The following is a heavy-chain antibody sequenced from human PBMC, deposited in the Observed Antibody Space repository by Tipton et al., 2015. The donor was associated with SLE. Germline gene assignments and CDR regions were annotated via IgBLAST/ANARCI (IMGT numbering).Heavy chain of an antibody. D-gene: IGHD4-17*01. CDR1: GGSITSTVSY. CDR2: IYYSGST. V-gene: IGHV4-39*07. J-gene: IGHJ6*03. Sequence: TLSLTCTVSGGSITSTVSYWGWIRQPPGKGLEWIGSIYYSGSTYYNPSLKSRVTISVDTSKNQFSLKLSSVTAADTAVYYCATYGAFVYMDVWGKGTTVTVSS. CDR3: ATYGAFVYMDV.